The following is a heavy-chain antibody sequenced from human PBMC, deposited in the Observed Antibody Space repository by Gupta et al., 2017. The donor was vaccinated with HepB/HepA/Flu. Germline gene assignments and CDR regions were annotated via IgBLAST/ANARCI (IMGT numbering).Heavy chain of an antibody. CDR2: IYYSGST. CDR1: GGSISSYY. D-gene: IGHD3-3*01. CDR3: ARHNYDFWSGYWPPGALNYYYYYMDV. V-gene: IGHV4-59*01. Sequence: QVQLQESGPGLVKPSETLSLTCTVSGGSISSYYWSWIRQPPGKGLEWIGYIYYSGSTNYNPSLKSRVTISVDTSKNQFSLKLSSVTAADTAVYYCARHNYDFWSGYWPPGALNYYYYYMDVWGKGTTVTVSS. J-gene: IGHJ6*03.